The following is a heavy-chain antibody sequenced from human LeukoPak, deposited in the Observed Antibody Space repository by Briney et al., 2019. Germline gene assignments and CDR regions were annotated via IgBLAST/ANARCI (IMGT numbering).Heavy chain of an antibody. CDR1: GYSFTSNW. J-gene: IGHJ6*02. Sequence: GESLRISCKGSGYSFTSNWISWVRQMPGKGLEWMGIIYPGDSDTRYSPSFQGQVTISADKSISTAYLQCSSLKASDTAIYYCARLRYGDYYGLDVWGQGTTVIVSS. CDR2: IYPGDSDT. V-gene: IGHV5-51*01. CDR3: ARLRYGDYYGLDV. D-gene: IGHD4-17*01.